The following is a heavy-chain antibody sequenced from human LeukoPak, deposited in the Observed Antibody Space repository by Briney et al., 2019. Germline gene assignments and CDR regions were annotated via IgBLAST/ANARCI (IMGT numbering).Heavy chain of an antibody. D-gene: IGHD6-13*01. CDR1: GFTFSNYA. CDR3: AKRSGYSSSWYLDYFDY. V-gene: IGHV3-23*01. J-gene: IGHJ4*02. CDR2: ITGSGGST. Sequence: PGGSLRLSCAASGFTFSNYAMSWVRQAPRKGLEWVSTITGSGGSTNYADSVKGRFTISRDKSKNTLYLQMNSLRAEDTAVYYCAKRSGYSSSWYLDYFDYWGQGTLVTVSS.